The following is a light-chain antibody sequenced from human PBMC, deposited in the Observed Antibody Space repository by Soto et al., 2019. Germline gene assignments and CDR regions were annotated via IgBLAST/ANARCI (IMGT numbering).Light chain of an antibody. J-gene: IGLJ2*01. Sequence: QSALTQPSSVSGSPGQSITISCTGTSSDVGGYNYVSCYQQHPGKAPKLMIYDVSNRPSGVSNSFSVSKSGNTASLTISGLKVEDEDYYYCISYTSSSTLLVFGVGTKVTVL. CDR2: DVS. CDR1: SSDVGGYNY. V-gene: IGLV2-14*01. CDR3: ISYTSSSTLLV.